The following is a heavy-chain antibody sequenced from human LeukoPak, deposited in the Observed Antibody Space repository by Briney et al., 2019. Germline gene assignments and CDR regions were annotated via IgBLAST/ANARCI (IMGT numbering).Heavy chain of an antibody. CDR1: GFTFSSYS. CDR2: ISSSSSYI. Sequence: PGGSLRLSCAASGFTFSSYSMNWVRQAPGKGLEWVSSISSSSSYIYYADSVKGRFTISRDNAKNSLYLQMNSLRAEDTAVYYCARAPEYSSSPRADDYYYYYYMDVWGKGTTVTVSS. D-gene: IGHD6-6*01. CDR3: ARAPEYSSSPRADDYYYYYYMDV. V-gene: IGHV3-21*01. J-gene: IGHJ6*03.